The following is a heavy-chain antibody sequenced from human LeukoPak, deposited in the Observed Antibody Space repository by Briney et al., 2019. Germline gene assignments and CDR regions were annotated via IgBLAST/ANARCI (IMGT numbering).Heavy chain of an antibody. Sequence: PGGSLRLSCSASGFTFSRFWMSWVRQAPGKGLEYVALIKQGGSEIFHMDSVKGRFTISRDDATNSLYLQMNSLRAEDTALYYCARDRESESDSEGDYWGQGTLVTVSS. V-gene: IGHV3-7*01. CDR2: IKQGGSEI. J-gene: IGHJ4*02. CDR3: ARDRESESDSEGDY. D-gene: IGHD4-11*01. CDR1: GFTFSRFW.